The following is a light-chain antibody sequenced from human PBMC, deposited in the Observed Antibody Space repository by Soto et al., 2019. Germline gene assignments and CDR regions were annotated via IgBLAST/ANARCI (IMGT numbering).Light chain of an antibody. CDR3: LQYNTYSTWT. V-gene: IGKV1-5*03. CDR1: QTISSW. J-gene: IGKJ1*01. CDR2: KAS. Sequence: DIQMTQSPSTLSASVGDRVTITCRASQTISSWLAWYQQKPGKAPRLLIYKASNLENGVPSRFSGSGSGTEFTLTIISRQPDDFATYYCLQYNTYSTWTFGQGTKVDIK.